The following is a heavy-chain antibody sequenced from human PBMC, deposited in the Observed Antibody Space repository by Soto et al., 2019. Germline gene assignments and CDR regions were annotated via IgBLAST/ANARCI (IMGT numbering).Heavy chain of an antibody. CDR3: ATLSGSWYFGYYFDY. V-gene: IGHV1-24*01. CDR1: GYTLTELS. J-gene: IGHJ4*02. CDR2: FDPEDGET. Sequence: ASVKVSCKVSGYTLTELSMHWVRQAPGKGLEWMGGFDPEDGETIYAQKFQGRVTVTEDTSTDTAYMELSSLRSEDTAVYYCATLSGSWYFGYYFDYWGQGTLVTVSS. D-gene: IGHD6-13*01.